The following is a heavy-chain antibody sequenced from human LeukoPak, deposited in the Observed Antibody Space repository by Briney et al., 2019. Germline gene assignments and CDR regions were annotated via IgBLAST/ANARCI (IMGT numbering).Heavy chain of an antibody. V-gene: IGHV3-15*01. Sequence: AGSLRLSCAASGFTFSNAWMSWVSQAPGKGLEWVGRIKSRTDGGETDYAATVKGRYTISREDSKDTLYLQMNSLKTEETAVYYCTTDQRRDYWGQGTLVTVSS. J-gene: IGHJ4*02. CDR3: TTDQRRDY. CDR1: GFTFSNAW. D-gene: IGHD6-25*01. CDR2: IKSRTDGGET.